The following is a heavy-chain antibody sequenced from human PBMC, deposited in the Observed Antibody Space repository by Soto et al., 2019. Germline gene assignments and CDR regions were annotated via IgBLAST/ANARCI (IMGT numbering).Heavy chain of an antibody. CDR2: ISYDGDNK. D-gene: IGHD1-1*01. Sequence: QVQLVESGGGVVQPGRSLRLSCAASGFTFSYHALNWVRQAPGKGLEWVAVISYDGDNKYIAESVKGRFTISRDISKNTVSLQMNSLRAEDTAMYFCARGTTTSAFSAMDVWGQGTTVTVSS. CDR1: GFTFSYHA. CDR3: ARGTTTSAFSAMDV. J-gene: IGHJ6*02. V-gene: IGHV3-30-3*01.